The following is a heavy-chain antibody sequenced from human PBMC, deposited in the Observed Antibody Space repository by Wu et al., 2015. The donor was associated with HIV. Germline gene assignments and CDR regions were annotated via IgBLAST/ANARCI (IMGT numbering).Heavy chain of an antibody. CDR3: GRRGSWGDRTTIIRGGVDV. CDR1: GYIFTSYA. Sequence: QVQLVQSGAEVKKPGASVKVSCKASGYIFTSYAITWVRQAPGQGLEWMGWISTYNGNTNYVQKFQDRVTMTTDTSTTTAYMELRSLTSDDTAVYYCGRRGSWGDRTTIIRGGVDVWGQGTTVSVSS. D-gene: IGHD3-10*01. CDR2: ISTYNGNT. J-gene: IGHJ6*02. V-gene: IGHV1-18*01.